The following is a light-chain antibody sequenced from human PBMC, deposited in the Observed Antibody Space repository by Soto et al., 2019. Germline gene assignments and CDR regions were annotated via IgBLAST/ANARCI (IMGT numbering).Light chain of an antibody. Sequence: QLLLTQSSSASASLGSSVKLTCTLSSGHSSYIIAWHQQQPGKAPRYLMKLEGSGSYNKGSGVPDRFSGSSSGADRYLTISNLQFEDEADYYCETWDSNIHWVFGGGTKVTVL. CDR3: ETWDSNIHWV. CDR2: LEGSGSY. V-gene: IGLV4-60*02. J-gene: IGLJ3*02. CDR1: SGHSSYI.